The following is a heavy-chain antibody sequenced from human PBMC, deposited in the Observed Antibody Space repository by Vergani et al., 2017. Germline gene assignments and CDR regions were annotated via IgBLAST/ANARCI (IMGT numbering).Heavy chain of an antibody. CDR3: ARATSSWYPVDY. CDR2: ISGSGGST. D-gene: IGHD6-13*01. CDR1: GFTFSSYA. Sequence: EVQLLESGGGLVQPGGSLRLSCAASGFTFSSYAMSWVRQAPGKGLEWVSAISGSGGSTYYADSVKGRFTISRDNAKNSLYLQMNSLRAEDTAVYYCARATSSWYPVDYWGQGTLVTVSS. J-gene: IGHJ4*02. V-gene: IGHV3-23*01.